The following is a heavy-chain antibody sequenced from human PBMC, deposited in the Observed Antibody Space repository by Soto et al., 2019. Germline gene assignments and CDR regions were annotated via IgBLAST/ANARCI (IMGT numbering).Heavy chain of an antibody. J-gene: IGHJ4*02. V-gene: IGHV1-46*01. D-gene: IGHD2-2*01. CDR3: ARDVVVVPSALYYYEH. CDR2: INPSGGST. Sequence: QVQLVQSGAEVKKPGASVKVSCKASGYTFTSHYMHWVRQAHGQGLEWMGTINPSGGSTSNAQRFQGRITMTRDTSTSTVYMELSSLTSEDTAVYYCARDVVVVPSALYYYEHWGQGTLVSVSS. CDR1: GYTFTSHY.